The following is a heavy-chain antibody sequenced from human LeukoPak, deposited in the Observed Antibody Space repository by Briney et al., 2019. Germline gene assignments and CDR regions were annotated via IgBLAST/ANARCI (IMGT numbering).Heavy chain of an antibody. Sequence: PSETLSLTRAVYGGSFSGYYWSWIRQPPGKGLEWIGEINHSGSTNYNPSLKSRVTISVDTSKNQFSLKLSSVTVADTAVYYCARAPDYYDSSGYYSGDAFDIWGQGTMVTVSS. CDR1: GGSFSGYY. V-gene: IGHV4-34*01. CDR3: ARAPDYYDSSGYYSGDAFDI. D-gene: IGHD3-22*01. J-gene: IGHJ3*02. CDR2: INHSGST.